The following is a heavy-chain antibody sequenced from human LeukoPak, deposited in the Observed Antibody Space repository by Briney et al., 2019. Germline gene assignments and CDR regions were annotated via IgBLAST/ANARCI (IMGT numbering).Heavy chain of an antibody. CDR3: ARGGDRYRHCYYY. D-gene: IGHD5-18*01. J-gene: IGHJ4*02. Sequence: GGSLRLSCAASGFTVSSNYMSWVRQAPGKGLEWVSVIYSGGSTYYADSVKGRFTISRDNSKNTLYLQMNSLRAEDTAVYYCARGGDRYRHCYYYWGQGTLVTGSS. CDR2: IYSGGST. CDR1: GFTVSSNY. V-gene: IGHV3-53*01.